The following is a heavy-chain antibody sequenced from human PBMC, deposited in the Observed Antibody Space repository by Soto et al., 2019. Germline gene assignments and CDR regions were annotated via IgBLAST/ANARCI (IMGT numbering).Heavy chain of an antibody. CDR1: GGSISSGGYY. CDR2: IYSSGTT. CDR3: VRTFPPAPRVVLSHNWFVP. J-gene: IGHJ5*02. V-gene: IGHV4-61*08. D-gene: IGHD2-2*01. Sequence: SETLSLTCTVSGGSISSGGYYWSWIRQPPGKGQEWIGYIYSSGTTDYNPSLKSRVTISIDTSKNQISLKLNSVTAADTAVYFCVRTFPPAPRVVLSHNWFVPWGPGTLVTVSS.